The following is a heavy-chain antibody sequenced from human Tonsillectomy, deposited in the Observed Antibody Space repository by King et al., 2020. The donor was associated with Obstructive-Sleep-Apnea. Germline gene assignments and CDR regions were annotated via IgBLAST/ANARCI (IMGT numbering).Heavy chain of an antibody. Sequence: QLQESGPGLVKPSQTLSLTCSVSGDSITSGGFYWSWIRQLPGKGLDWIGYIYSSGKTYYTPSLESRLDMSVDTSKNQFSLKLNSVTAADTAVYYCARVSATGTSFEFYYYGMDVWGQGTAVTVSS. CDR3: ARVSATGTSFEFYYYGMDV. CDR1: GDSITSGGFY. J-gene: IGHJ6*02. CDR2: IYSSGKT. V-gene: IGHV4-31*03. D-gene: IGHD1-1*01.